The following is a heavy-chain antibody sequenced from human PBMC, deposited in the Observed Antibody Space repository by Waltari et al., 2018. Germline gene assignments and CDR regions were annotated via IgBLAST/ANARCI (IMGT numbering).Heavy chain of an antibody. CDR2: ISSSSSTI. J-gene: IGHJ4*02. V-gene: IGHV3-48*04. CDR3: ARVGLGATDY. CDR1: GFTFSSYS. Sequence: GGGLVQPGGSLRLSCAASGFTFSSYSMNWVRQAPGKGLEWVSYISSSSSTIYYADSVKGRFTISRDNAKNSLYLQMNSLRAEDTAVYYCARVGLGATDYWGQGTLATVSS. D-gene: IGHD1-26*01.